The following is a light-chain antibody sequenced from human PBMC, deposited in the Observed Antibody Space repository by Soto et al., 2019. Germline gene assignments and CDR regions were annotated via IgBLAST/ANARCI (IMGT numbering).Light chain of an antibody. CDR2: GAS. V-gene: IGKV3-15*01. J-gene: IGKJ5*01. CDR3: QQYSQWPIT. CDR1: QSVSTN. Sequence: EIVMTQSPATLSVSPGERASLSCRASQSVSTNLAWYQQKPAQAPRLLIYGASTRATGIPARFSGGGSGTEFTLTISSLQSADFAVYSCQQYSQWPITFGQGTRLEIK.